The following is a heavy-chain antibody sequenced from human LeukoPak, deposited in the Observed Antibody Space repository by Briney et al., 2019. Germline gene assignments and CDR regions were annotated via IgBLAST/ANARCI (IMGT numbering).Heavy chain of an antibody. J-gene: IGHJ4*02. CDR1: GYTFTSYG. D-gene: IGHD3-16*02. V-gene: IGHV1-18*01. Sequence: ASVKVSCKASGYTFTSYGISWVRQALGQGLEWMGWISAYNGNTNYAQKLQGRVTMTTDTSTSTAYMELRSLRSDDTAVYYCARDFGDYVWGSYRPLIDYWGQGTLVTVSS. CDR3: ARDFGDYVWGSYRPLIDY. CDR2: ISAYNGNT.